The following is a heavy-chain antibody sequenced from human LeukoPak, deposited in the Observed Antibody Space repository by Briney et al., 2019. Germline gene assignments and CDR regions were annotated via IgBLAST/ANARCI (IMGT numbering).Heavy chain of an antibody. CDR2: ISYDGSNK. D-gene: IGHD6-6*01. Sequence: PGGSLRLSCAASGFTFSSYAMHWVRQAPGKGLEWVAVISYDGSNKYYADSVKGRFTISRDNSKNTLYLQMNSLRAEDTAVYYCAKDPGSIAAHYYYYGMDVWGQGTTVTVSS. CDR1: GFTFSSYA. V-gene: IGHV3-30-3*01. J-gene: IGHJ6*02. CDR3: AKDPGSIAAHYYYYGMDV.